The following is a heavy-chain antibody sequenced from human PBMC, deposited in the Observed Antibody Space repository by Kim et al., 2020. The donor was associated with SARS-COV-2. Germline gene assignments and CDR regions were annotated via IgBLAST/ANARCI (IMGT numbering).Heavy chain of an antibody. Sequence: ADSVRGRFTISRDNSKNTLYLQMNSLRAEDTAVYYCAKLTVVVPAAAFDYWGQGTLVTVSS. CDR3: AKLTVVVPAAAFDY. J-gene: IGHJ4*02. D-gene: IGHD2-2*01. V-gene: IGHV3-23*01.